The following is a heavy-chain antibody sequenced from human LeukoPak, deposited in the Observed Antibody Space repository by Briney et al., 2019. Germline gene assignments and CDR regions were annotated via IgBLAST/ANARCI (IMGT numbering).Heavy chain of an antibody. D-gene: IGHD2-15*01. J-gene: IGHJ5*02. CDR2: IAYDGVNK. CDR1: GLTFSSYG. Sequence: GGSLRLSCAVSGLTFSSYGFNWVRQAPGKGLEWVAVIAYDGVNKFYGDSVKGRISLSRDSAKNTVYLQMSSLRVEDTGVYYCAKVGANCSASACHGTWFDPWGQGPLIIVSS. CDR3: AKVGANCSASACHGTWFDP. V-gene: IGHV3-30*18.